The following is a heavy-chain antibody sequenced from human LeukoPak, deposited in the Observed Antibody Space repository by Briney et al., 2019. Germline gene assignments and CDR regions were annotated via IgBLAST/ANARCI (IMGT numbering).Heavy chain of an antibody. J-gene: IGHJ4*02. Sequence: SVKVSCKASGGTFSSYAISWVRQAPGQGLEWMGGIIPIFGTANYAQKFQGRVTITADESTSTAYMELSSLRSEDTAVYYCARRWLRGKYYFDYWGQGTLVTVSS. D-gene: IGHD5-12*01. CDR2: IIPIFGTA. CDR3: ARRWLRGKYYFDY. CDR1: GGTFSSYA. V-gene: IGHV1-69*13.